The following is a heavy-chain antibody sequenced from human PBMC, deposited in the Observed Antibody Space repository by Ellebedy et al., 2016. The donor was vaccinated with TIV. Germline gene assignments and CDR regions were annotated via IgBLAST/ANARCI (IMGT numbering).Heavy chain of an antibody. V-gene: IGHV4-39*07. CDR3: ARLAPRITMVRGAPGGP. D-gene: IGHD3-10*01. CDR2: IYYSGST. CDR1: GGSISSSSYY. J-gene: IGHJ5*02. Sequence: SETLSLXXTVSGGSISSSSYYWGWIRQPPGKGLEWIGSIYYSGSTYYNPSLKSRLTISVDTSENQFSLKLSSVTAADTAVYYCARLAPRITMVRGAPGGPWGQGTLVTVSS.